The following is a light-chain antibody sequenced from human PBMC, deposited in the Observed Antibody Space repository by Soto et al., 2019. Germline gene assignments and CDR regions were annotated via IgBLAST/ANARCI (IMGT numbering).Light chain of an antibody. CDR1: SSDVGGYNF. CDR3: SSYTSSSTQV. J-gene: IGLJ1*01. Sequence: QSALTQPASVSGSPGQSITISCTGTSSDVGGYNFVSWYQQHPGKAPKFLIYDVSNRPSGVSTRVSGSKSGNTASLTISGLQAEDEADYYCSSYTSSSTQVFGTGTKLTVL. V-gene: IGLV2-14*03. CDR2: DVS.